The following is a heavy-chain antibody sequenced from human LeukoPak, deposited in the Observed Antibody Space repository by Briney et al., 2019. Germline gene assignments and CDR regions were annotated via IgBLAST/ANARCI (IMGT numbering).Heavy chain of an antibody. V-gene: IGHV3-7*02. CDR3: ASSRN. J-gene: IGHJ4*02. CDR1: GFAFNSYW. Sequence: GGSLRLSCAASGFAFNSYWMSWVRQAPGKGLKWVANINQDGSEKYYVDSVKGRFTISRDNAKNSLYLQMNSLKDEDTSVYYCASSRNWGQGTLVTVSS. CDR2: INQDGSEK.